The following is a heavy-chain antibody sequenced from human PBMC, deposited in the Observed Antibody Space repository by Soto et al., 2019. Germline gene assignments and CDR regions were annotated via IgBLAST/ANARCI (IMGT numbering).Heavy chain of an antibody. CDR1: GASINNNDYY. J-gene: IGHJ2*01. CDR2: VYYSGTT. CDR3: ARMSYFYDKWYFDL. D-gene: IGHD3-22*01. Sequence: KPSETLSLTCTVSGASINNNDYYFGWIRQTPGNGLELIGYVYYSGTTDYIPSLKSRLSMSIDKSQNQFTLKLNSVTAADTATYYCARMSYFYDKWYFDLWGRGTLVTV. V-gene: IGHV4-30-4*01.